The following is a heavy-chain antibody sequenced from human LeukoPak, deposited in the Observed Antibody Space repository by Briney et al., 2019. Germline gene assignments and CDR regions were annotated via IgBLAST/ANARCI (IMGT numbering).Heavy chain of an antibody. CDR1: GFTFSSYS. V-gene: IGHV3-21*01. CDR3: ARDPIFPYCSSTSCPNDAFDI. Sequence: GGSLRLSCAASGFTFSSYSMNWVRQAPGKGLEWVSSISSSSSYIYYADSVKGRFTISRDNAKNSLYLQMNSLRAEDTAVYYCARDPIFPYCSSTSCPNDAFDIWGQGTMVTVSS. CDR2: ISSSSSYI. J-gene: IGHJ3*02. D-gene: IGHD2-2*01.